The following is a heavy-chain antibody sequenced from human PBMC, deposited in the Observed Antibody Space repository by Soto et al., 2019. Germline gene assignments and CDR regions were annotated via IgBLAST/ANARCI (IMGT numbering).Heavy chain of an antibody. CDR3: ARKPNYNGIYYYFDY. CDR2: IYYSGST. D-gene: IGHD1-7*01. J-gene: IGHJ4*02. V-gene: IGHV4-30-4*01. CDR1: GGSIISGDYY. Sequence: SETLSLTCTVSGGSIISGDYYWILIRQPPGKGLEWIGYIYYSGSTYYNPSLKSRVTISVDTSKNQFSLKLSSVTAADTAVYYCARKPNYNGIYYYFDYWGQGALVTVSS.